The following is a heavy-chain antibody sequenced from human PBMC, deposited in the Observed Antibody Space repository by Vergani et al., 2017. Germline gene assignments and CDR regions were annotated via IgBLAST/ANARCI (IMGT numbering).Heavy chain of an antibody. D-gene: IGHD6-19*01. CDR3: ARLGGSGWYRGAFDI. Sequence: QVQLQESGPGLVKPSETLSLTCTVSGGSISSYYWSWIRQPPGKGLEWIGYIYYSGSTNYNPSLKSRVTISVDTSKNQFSLKLSSVTAADTAVYYCARLGGSGWYRGAFDIWGQGTMVTVSS. J-gene: IGHJ3*02. CDR1: GGSISSYY. V-gene: IGHV4-59*08. CDR2: IYYSGST.